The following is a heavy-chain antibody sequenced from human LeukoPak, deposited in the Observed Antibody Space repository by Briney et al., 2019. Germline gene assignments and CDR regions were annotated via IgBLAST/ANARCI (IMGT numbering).Heavy chain of an antibody. V-gene: IGHV3-7*02. CDR3: TTSGGAF. Sequence: GSLRLSCVVSGFTLSNSWMSWARQAPRKGLEWVANIKPDGSEAYYVDSVRGRFTISRDNAKKSLSLQMSSLRGEDTAVYYCTTSGGAFWGQGIHVTVSS. CDR2: IKPDGSEA. D-gene: IGHD6-25*01. J-gene: IGHJ4*02. CDR1: GFTLSNSW.